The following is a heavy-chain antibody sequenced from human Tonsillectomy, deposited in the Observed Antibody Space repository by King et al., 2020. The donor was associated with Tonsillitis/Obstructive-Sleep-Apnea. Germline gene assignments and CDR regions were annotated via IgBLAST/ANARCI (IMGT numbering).Heavy chain of an antibody. CDR1: GFTFSSYA. Sequence: VQLVESGGGLVQPGGSLRLSCAASGFTFSSYAMSWFRQAPGKGLEWVSSVTGSHDNTYYADSVKGRFTVYRDNSKSTLYLQMNSLRVEDTAIYYCAKERGDGDYDLDYWGQGTLVTVSS. CDR2: VTGSHDNT. J-gene: IGHJ4*02. CDR3: AKERGDGDYDLDY. V-gene: IGHV3-23*04. D-gene: IGHD4-17*01.